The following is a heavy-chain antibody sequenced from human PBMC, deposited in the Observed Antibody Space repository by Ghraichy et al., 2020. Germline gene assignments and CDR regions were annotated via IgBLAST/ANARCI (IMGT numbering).Heavy chain of an antibody. CDR1: GGSISSSGDY. Sequence: SETLSLTCTVFGGSISSSGDYWTWFRQPAGKGLQWIGRMYSSGSTYYNSTLESRVTISLDTSKNQFSLRLSSVTAGDTAVYYCARAGIEFYTMEVWGQGTTVTVSS. J-gene: IGHJ6*02. V-gene: IGHV4-61*02. D-gene: IGHD3-16*01. CDR2: MYSSGST. CDR3: ARAGIEFYTMEV.